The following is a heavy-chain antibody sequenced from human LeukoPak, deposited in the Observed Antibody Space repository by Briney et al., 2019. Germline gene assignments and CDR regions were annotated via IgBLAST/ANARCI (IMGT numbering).Heavy chain of an antibody. J-gene: IGHJ4*02. CDR1: GFTFSSYS. V-gene: IGHV3-23*01. CDR3: AKDGQWLVKSFDY. D-gene: IGHD6-19*01. Sequence: PGGSLRLSCAASGFTFSSYSMNWVRQAPGKGLDWVSSVSGSGGTTYYADSVKGRFTISRDNSKNTLYPQMNSLRAEDTAVYYCAKDGQWLVKSFDYWGQGTLVTVSS. CDR2: VSGSGGTT.